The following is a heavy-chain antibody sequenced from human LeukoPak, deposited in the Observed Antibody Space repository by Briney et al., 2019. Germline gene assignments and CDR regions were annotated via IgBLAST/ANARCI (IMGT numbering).Heavy chain of an antibody. J-gene: IGHJ6*03. D-gene: IGHD2-2*01. CDR1: GYSINSGYY. CDR3: ARGDCSSTICYSPMDV. Sequence: PSETLSLTCTVSGYSINSGYYWVWIRPPPGKGLEWIGSIYRTGSTNYNPSLKSRVTISLDTSKNQFSLKVSSVTAADTAVYYCARGDCSSTICYSPMDVWGKGTTVTVSS. V-gene: IGHV4-38-2*02. CDR2: IYRTGST.